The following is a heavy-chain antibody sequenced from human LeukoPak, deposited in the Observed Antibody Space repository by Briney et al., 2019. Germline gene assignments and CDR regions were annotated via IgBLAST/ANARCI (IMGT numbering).Heavy chain of an antibody. CDR2: MNPNSGRI. V-gene: IGHV1-8*01. CDR1: GCTFTNYD. CDR3: ARAPIDSENSAYYSGFDY. D-gene: IGHD3-22*01. Sequence: ASVKVSCKASGCTFTNYDIIWVRQATGQGPEWMGWMNPNSGRIDYAQKFQGRITVTRDTSISTAYMELSSLRSEDTAVYYCARAPIDSENSAYYSGFDYWGQGTLVTVSS. J-gene: IGHJ4*02.